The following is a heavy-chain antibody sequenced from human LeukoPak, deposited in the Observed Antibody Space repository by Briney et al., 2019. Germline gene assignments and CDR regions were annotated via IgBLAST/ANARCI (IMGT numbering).Heavy chain of an antibody. CDR1: GGSISSGGYS. CDR2: IYYSGST. D-gene: IGHD3-10*01. V-gene: IGHV4-61*08. J-gene: IGHJ4*02. CDR3: ARAGGWPRGLTMVRGVIPNPLDY. Sequence: SETLSLTCAVSGGSISSGGYSWSWIRQPPGKGLEWIGYIYYSGSTNYNPSLKSRVTISVDTSKNQFSLKLSSVTAADTAVYYCARAGGWPRGLTMVRGVIPNPLDYWGQGTLVTVSS.